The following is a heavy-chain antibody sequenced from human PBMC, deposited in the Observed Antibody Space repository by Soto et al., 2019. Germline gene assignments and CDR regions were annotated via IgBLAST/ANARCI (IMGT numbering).Heavy chain of an antibody. J-gene: IGHJ6*03. V-gene: IGHV3-23*01. CDR2: ISGSGGST. Sequence: GGSLRLSCAASGFTFSSYAMSWVRQAPGKGLEWVSAISGSGGSTYYADSVKGRFTISRDNSKNTLYLQMSSLRAEDTAVYYCAKVLVEDFWSGYSSEYYYYYMDVWGKGTTVTVSS. CDR3: AKVLVEDFWSGYSSEYYYYYMDV. D-gene: IGHD3-3*01. CDR1: GFTFSSYA.